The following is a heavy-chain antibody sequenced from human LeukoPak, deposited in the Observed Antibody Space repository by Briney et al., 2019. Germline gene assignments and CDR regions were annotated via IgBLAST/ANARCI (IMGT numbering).Heavy chain of an antibody. CDR1: GVSFSGYY. CDR2: INHSGST. D-gene: IGHD5-18*01. V-gene: IGHV4-34*01. CDR3: ARHRFSGTAMALYYFDY. Sequence: PSETLSLTCAVYGVSFSGYYWSWIRQPPGQGLEWIGEINHSGSTNYNPSLKSRVTISVDTSKNQFSLKLSSVTAADTAVYYCARHRFSGTAMALYYFDYWGQGTLVTVSS. J-gene: IGHJ4*02.